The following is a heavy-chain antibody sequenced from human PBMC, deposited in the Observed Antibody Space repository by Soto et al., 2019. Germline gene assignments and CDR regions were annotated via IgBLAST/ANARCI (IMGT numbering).Heavy chain of an antibody. J-gene: IGHJ5*02. D-gene: IGHD1-1*01. CDR1: GASISGFY. Sequence: SATLSLTCTVSGASISGFYWSWIRKSAGKGLEWIGRIYDTGTTDYNPSLKSRVMMSVDTSKKQFSLKVRAVTAADTAVYYCVRDGTKTLRDWFDPWGQGISVTVSS. CDR3: VRDGTKTLRDWFDP. V-gene: IGHV4-4*07. CDR2: IYDTGTT.